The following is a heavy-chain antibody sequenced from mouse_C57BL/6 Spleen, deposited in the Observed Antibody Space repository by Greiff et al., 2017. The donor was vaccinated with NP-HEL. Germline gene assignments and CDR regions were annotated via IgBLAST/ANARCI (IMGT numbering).Heavy chain of an antibody. CDR3: AREDYGNSYFDD. D-gene: IGHD2-1*01. CDR2: IYPGSGST. J-gene: IGHJ2*01. V-gene: IGHV1-55*01. CDR1: GYTFTSYW. Sequence: VQLQQPGAELVKPGASVTMSCKASGYTFTSYWITWVKQRPGQGLEWIGDIYPGSGSTNYNEKFKSKATLTVDTSSSTAYMQLSSLTSEDSAVYYCAREDYGNSYFDDWGKGTTLTVAS.